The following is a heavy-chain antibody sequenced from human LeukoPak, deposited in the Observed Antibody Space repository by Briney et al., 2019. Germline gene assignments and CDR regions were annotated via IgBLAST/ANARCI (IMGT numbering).Heavy chain of an antibody. CDR1: GYTFTGYY. CDR3: ARLASGSYLDLDY. D-gene: IGHD1-26*01. J-gene: IGHJ4*02. CDR2: INPNSGGI. Sequence: ASVKVSCKASGYTFTGYYMHWVRQAPGQGLEWMGWINPNSGGINYAQKFQGRVTMTRDTSISTAYMELSGLRSDDTAVYYCARLASGSYLDLDYWGQGTLVTVSS. V-gene: IGHV1-2*02.